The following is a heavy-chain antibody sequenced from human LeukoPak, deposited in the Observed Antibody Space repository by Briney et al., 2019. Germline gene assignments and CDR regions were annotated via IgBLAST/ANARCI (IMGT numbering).Heavy chain of an antibody. J-gene: IGHJ6*03. CDR3: ATDGRGYCSSTSCRVHYYYYMDV. V-gene: IGHV1-24*01. CDR1: GYTLTELS. D-gene: IGHD2-2*01. Sequence: GASVKVSCKVSGYTLTELSMHWVRQAPGKGLEWMGGFDPEDGEAIYAQKFQGRVTMTEDTSTDTAYMELSSLRSEDTAVYYCATDGRGYCSSTSCRVHYYYYMDVWGKGTTVTVSS. CDR2: FDPEDGEA.